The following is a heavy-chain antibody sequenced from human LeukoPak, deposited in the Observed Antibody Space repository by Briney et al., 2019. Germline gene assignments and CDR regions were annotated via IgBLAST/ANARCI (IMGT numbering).Heavy chain of an antibody. CDR2: IKQDGNKK. CDR3: ARDAAIFGVGLSDY. V-gene: IGHV3-7*01. CDR1: GFTFSSYS. Sequence: PGGSLRLSCAASGFTFSSYSMNWVRQAPGRGLEWVANIKQDGNKKYYVDSVKGRFTISRDNAKNSLYLQMNSLRAEDTAMYYCARDAAIFGVGLSDYWGQGALVTVSS. D-gene: IGHD3-3*01. J-gene: IGHJ4*02.